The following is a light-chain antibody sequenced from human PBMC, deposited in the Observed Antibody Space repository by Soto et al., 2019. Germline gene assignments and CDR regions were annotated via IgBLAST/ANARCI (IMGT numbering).Light chain of an antibody. Sequence: AIRMTQSPSSFSASTGDRVTITCRASQGISSYLAWYQQKPGKAPKLLIYAASTLQSGVPSRFSGSGSGTDFTLTISGLQSEDFATYCCQQYYSYPRTFGQGTKVDIK. J-gene: IGKJ1*01. V-gene: IGKV1-8*01. CDR1: QGISSY. CDR2: AAS. CDR3: QQYYSYPRT.